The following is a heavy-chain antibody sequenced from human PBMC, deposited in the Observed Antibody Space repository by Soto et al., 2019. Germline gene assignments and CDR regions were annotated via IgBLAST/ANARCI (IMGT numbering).Heavy chain of an antibody. Sequence: SETLSLTCTVSGGSISSGDYYWSWIRQPPGKGLEGIGYIYYSGSTYYNPSLKSRVTISVDTSKNQFSLKLSSVTAADTAVYYCARVGGASYYDSSGYYMLDYFDYWGQGTLVTVSS. J-gene: IGHJ4*02. CDR3: ARVGGASYYDSSGYYMLDYFDY. CDR1: GGSISSGDYY. CDR2: IYYSGST. V-gene: IGHV4-30-4*01. D-gene: IGHD3-22*01.